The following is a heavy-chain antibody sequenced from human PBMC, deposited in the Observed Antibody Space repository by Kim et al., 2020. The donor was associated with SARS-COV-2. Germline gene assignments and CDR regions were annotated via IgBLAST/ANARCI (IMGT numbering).Heavy chain of an antibody. Sequence: SQTLSLTCAISGDSVSSNSAAWNWIRQSPSRGLEWLGRTYYRSKWYNDYAVSVKSRITINPDTSKNQFSLQLNSVTPEDTAVYYCARDQVLWFGTRVSNYYYGMDVWGQGTTVTVSS. J-gene: IGHJ6*02. CDR1: GDSVSSNSAA. D-gene: IGHD3-10*01. V-gene: IGHV6-1*01. CDR3: ARDQVLWFGTRVSNYYYGMDV. CDR2: TYYRSKWYN.